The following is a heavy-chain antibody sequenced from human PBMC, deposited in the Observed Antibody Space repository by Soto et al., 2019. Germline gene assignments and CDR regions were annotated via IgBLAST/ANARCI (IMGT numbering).Heavy chain of an antibody. Sequence: GGSLRLSCAASGFTFSSYWMSWVRQAPGKGLEWVANIKQDGSEKYYVDSVKGRFTISRDNAKNSLYLQMNSLRAEDTAVYYCARDRGGYNSNLFDYWGQGTLVTVSS. CDR3: ARDRGGYNSNLFDY. D-gene: IGHD5-12*01. J-gene: IGHJ4*02. V-gene: IGHV3-7*03. CDR2: IKQDGSEK. CDR1: GFTFSSYW.